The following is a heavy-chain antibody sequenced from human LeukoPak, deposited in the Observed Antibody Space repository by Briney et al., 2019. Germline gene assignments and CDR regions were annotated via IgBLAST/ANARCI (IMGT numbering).Heavy chain of an antibody. CDR3: ARESGGDPATSEDY. CDR1: GGTFSSHA. V-gene: IGHV1-69*05. Sequence: SVKVSCKASGGTFSSHAISWVRQAPGQGLEWMGGIIPIFGTAKYAQKFQGRVTMTRGTSTSTVYMELSSLRSEDTAVYYCARESGGDPATSEDYWGQGTLVTVSS. D-gene: IGHD2-21*01. J-gene: IGHJ4*02. CDR2: IIPIFGTA.